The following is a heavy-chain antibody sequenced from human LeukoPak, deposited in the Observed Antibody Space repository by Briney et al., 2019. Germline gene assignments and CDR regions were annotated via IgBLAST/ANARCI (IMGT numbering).Heavy chain of an antibody. J-gene: IGHJ4*02. CDR1: GFTINNYG. CDR3: AREGEGVDTAMVTYDFDY. Sequence: GGSLRLSCAASGFTINNYGMSWVRQAPGKGLEWVSLISGGSGITAYADSVKGRFTISRDSPKNTLDLQMNSLRAEDTAVYYCAREGEGVDTAMVTYDFDYWGQGTLVTVSS. V-gene: IGHV3-23*01. CDR2: ISGGSGIT. D-gene: IGHD5-18*01.